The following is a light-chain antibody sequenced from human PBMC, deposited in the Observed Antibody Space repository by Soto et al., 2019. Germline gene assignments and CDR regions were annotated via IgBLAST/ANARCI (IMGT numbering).Light chain of an antibody. CDR2: WAS. Sequence: DIQMTQSPSSLSASVGDRVTITCRASQSISSYLNWYQQRPGQPPKLLIYWASTRASGVPDRFSGNGSGTDFTLTINSLQAEDVAVYYCQQYLHTPRTFGQGTKVDIK. CDR3: QQYLHTPRT. V-gene: IGKV1-27*01. J-gene: IGKJ1*01. CDR1: QSISSY.